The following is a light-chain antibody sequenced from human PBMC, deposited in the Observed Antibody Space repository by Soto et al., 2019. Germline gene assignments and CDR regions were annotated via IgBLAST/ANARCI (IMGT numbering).Light chain of an antibody. CDR2: GAS. V-gene: IGKV3-15*01. CDR3: HQYKNWPWT. J-gene: IGKJ1*01. Sequence: EIVMTQSPASLSVSPGERVTLSCTASQSVSSYLAWYQQIPGQAPRLLIHGASTGAIGVPYRFSGSGSGTEFTLTISTLQSEDSAVYYCHQYKNWPWTFGQGTKVEI. CDR1: QSVSSY.